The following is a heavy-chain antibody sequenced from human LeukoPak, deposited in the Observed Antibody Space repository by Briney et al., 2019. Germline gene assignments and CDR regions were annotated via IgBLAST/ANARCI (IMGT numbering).Heavy chain of an antibody. CDR1: GYTFTGHY. D-gene: IGHD6-13*01. CDR3: ARDRVPFYSSTFKDYYLQYGLDV. V-gene: IGHV1-2*02. Sequence: ASVKVSCKASGYTFTGHYIHWVRQAPGQGLEWMAWINPNNGVTSYAQKFQGRFSVTRDTSISTAYMEVSRLRSDDTALYYCARDRVPFYSSTFKDYYLQYGLDVWGQGTTVTVSS. CDR2: INPNNGVT. J-gene: IGHJ6*02.